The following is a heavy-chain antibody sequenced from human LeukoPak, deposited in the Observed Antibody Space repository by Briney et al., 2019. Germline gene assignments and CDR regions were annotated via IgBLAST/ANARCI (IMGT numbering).Heavy chain of an antibody. V-gene: IGHV3-53*01. D-gene: IGHD3-22*01. J-gene: IGHJ6*02. Sequence: PGGSLRLSCAASGFTVSSNYMSWVRQAPGKGLEWVSVIYSGGSTYYTDSVKGRFTISRDNSKNTLYLQMNSLRAEDTAVYYCAKDSTMSGSYYGMDVWGRGTTVTVSS. CDR1: GFTVSSNY. CDR2: IYSGGST. CDR3: AKDSTMSGSYYGMDV.